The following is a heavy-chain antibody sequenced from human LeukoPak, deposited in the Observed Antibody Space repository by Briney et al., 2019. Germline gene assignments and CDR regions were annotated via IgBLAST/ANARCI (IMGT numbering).Heavy chain of an antibody. D-gene: IGHD1-26*01. CDR3: ATKGGVGATFHYYYGMDV. CDR1: GFTFSSYS. Sequence: GGSLRLSCAASGFTFSSYSMNWVRQAPGKGLEWVSSISSSSSYIYYADSVKGRFTISRDNAKNSLYLQMNSLRAEDTAVYYCATKGGVGATFHYYYGMDVWGQGTLVTVSS. CDR2: ISSSSSYI. V-gene: IGHV3-21*01. J-gene: IGHJ6*02.